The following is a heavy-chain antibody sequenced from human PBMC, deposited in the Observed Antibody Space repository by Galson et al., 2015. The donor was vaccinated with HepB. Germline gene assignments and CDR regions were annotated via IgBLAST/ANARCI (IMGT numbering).Heavy chain of an antibody. Sequence: SLRLSCAASGFTFSSYWMNWVRQAPGKGLGWVAHINQDGSSKYYVDSVKGRFTISRDNAKDSVYLQLDSQRAEDTAVYYCARRISLVRGIITKPGYYYGMDVWGQGTTVTVAS. D-gene: IGHD3-10*01. CDR2: INQDGSSK. J-gene: IGHJ6*02. CDR3: ARRISLVRGIITKPGYYYGMDV. V-gene: IGHV3-7*03. CDR1: GFTFSSYW.